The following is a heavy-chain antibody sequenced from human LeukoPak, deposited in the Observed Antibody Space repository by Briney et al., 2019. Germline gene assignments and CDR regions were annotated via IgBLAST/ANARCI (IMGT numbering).Heavy chain of an antibody. CDR1: GYTFTSYY. D-gene: IGHD5-18*01. CDR2: INPSGGST. J-gene: IGHJ4*02. V-gene: IGHV1-46*01. Sequence: GASVKVSCKASGYTFTSYYMHWVRQAPGQGLEWMGIINPSGGSTSYAQKFQGRVTMTRDMSTSTVYMELSSLRSEDTAVYYCARDSERFSSTFDPWIQLWLIDYWGQGTLVTVPS. CDR3: ARDSERFSSTFDPWIQLWLIDY.